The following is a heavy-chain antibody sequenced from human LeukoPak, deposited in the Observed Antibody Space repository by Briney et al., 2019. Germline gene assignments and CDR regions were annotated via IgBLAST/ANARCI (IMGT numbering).Heavy chain of an antibody. Sequence: SETLSLTWTVADNSISSFYWSWIRQPPGKGLEWVGFVYKTGQTNYNPSLKSRVAISLDRSKSQVSLRLTAVTAADTAVCYSAPHRFGEPHFEYWGRGTLVSVSS. CDR2: VYKTGQT. CDR1: DNSISSFY. D-gene: IGHD3-10*01. CDR3: APHRFGEPHFEY. J-gene: IGHJ4*02. V-gene: IGHV4-59*08.